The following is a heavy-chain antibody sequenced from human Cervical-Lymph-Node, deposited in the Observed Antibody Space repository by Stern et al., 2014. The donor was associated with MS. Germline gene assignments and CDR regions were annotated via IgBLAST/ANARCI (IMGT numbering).Heavy chain of an antibody. CDR2: IYYSGSP. Sequence: VQLVESGPGLVKPSQTLSLTCTVSGGSVSSGDYYWSWIRQLPGKGLEGIGYIYYSGSPYSRPSLKKRVTISVATSKNHFSLKLTSVTAADTAVYYCARSSDVNPAAITMGFWGQGTLVTVSS. CDR1: GGSVSSGDYY. V-gene: IGHV4-31*03. J-gene: IGHJ4*02. CDR3: ARSSDVNPAAITMGF. D-gene: IGHD2-2*02.